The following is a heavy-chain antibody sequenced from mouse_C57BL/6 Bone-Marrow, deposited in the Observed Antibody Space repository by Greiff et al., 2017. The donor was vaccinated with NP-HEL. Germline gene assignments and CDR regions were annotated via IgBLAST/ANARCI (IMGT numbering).Heavy chain of an antibody. CDR1: GYTFTDYY. Sequence: QVQLKESGAELVRPGASVKLSCKASGYTFTDYYINWVKQRPGQGLEWIARIYPGSGNTYYNEKFKGKATLTAEKSSSTAYMQLSSLTSEDSAVYFFAREESTMVTTCEFAYWGQGTLVTVSA. V-gene: IGHV1-76*01. D-gene: IGHD2-2*01. CDR2: IYPGSGNT. CDR3: AREESTMVTTCEFAY. J-gene: IGHJ3*01.